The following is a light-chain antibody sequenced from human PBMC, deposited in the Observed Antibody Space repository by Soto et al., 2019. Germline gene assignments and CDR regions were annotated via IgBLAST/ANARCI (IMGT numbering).Light chain of an antibody. J-gene: IGKJ3*01. CDR1: QSISSY. CDR3: QHSYSTDVT. Sequence: DIQMTPPPSSLSASVGDRVTITCRASQSISSYLNWYQQKPGKAPKLLIYAASSLQSGVPSRFSGSGSGTDFTSTSSRLKPEDFAAYDGQHSYSTDVTIGPGTKVYIK. CDR2: AAS. V-gene: IGKV1-39*01.